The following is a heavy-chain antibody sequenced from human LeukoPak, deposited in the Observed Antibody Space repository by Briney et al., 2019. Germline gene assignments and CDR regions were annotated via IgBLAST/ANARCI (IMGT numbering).Heavy chain of an antibody. J-gene: IGHJ4*02. Sequence: GASVKVSCKASGSTFTGYYMHWERQPPGQGLEWMGWINPNSGGTNYAQKFQGRVAMTRDTSISTVYMELSRLKSDDTAVDDCPRDPAYTGSTAEDYWGQGTLVTVSS. CDR3: PRDPAYTGSTAEDY. D-gene: IGHD2-21*01. CDR2: INPNSGGT. CDR1: GSTFTGYY. V-gene: IGHV1-2*02.